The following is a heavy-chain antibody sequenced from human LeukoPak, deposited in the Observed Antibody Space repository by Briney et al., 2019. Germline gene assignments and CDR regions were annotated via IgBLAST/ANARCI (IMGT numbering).Heavy chain of an antibody. CDR3: ARDRWLRLPDY. J-gene: IGHJ4*02. Sequence: SETLSLTRAVYGGSFSGYYWSWIRQPPGKGLEWIGEINHSGSTNYNPSLKSRVTISVDTSKNQFSLKLSSVTAADTAVYYCARDRWLRLPDYWGQGTLVTVSS. D-gene: IGHD5-12*01. V-gene: IGHV4-34*01. CDR1: GGSFSGYY. CDR2: INHSGST.